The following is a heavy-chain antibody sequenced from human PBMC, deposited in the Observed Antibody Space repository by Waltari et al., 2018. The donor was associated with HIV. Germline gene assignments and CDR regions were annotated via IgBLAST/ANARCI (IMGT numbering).Heavy chain of an antibody. J-gene: IGHJ6*02. CDR1: GFSLRDYY. D-gene: IGHD1-26*01. Sequence: QAQLVESGGGLVKPGGSLRLSCAAPGFSLRDYYMTWFRLAPGKGLEWISYISSDSSYRYHADSVEGRFTISRDNDKNSVYLQMHSLRADDSAVYYCACSVAATASFFYYYGMDVWGQGTTVTVSS. V-gene: IGHV3-11*05. CDR3: ACSVAATASFFYYYGMDV. CDR2: ISSDSSYR.